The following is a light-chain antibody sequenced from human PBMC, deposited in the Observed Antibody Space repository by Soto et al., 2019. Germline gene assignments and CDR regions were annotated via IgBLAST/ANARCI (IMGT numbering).Light chain of an antibody. CDR2: GGY. CDR3: QYLNGVPTIT. J-gene: IGKJ5*01. Sequence: IHLPQSPSILSASVGDRVTLTCRSSQDVSDFLAWYQHAPGKAPNLLIYGGYTLQSGVPSRFSGSGSGTEFSLTITGLQPEDFATYYCQYLNGVPTITFGQGTRLEIK. CDR1: QDVSDF. V-gene: IGKV1-9*01.